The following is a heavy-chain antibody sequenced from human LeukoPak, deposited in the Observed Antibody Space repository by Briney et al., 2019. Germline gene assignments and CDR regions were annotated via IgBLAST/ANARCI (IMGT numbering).Heavy chain of an antibody. Sequence: SETLSLTCAVYGGSFSGYYWSWIRQPPGKGLEWIGEINHSGSTNNNPSLKSRVTISVDTSKNQFSLKLRSVTAADTAVYYCARSDIAVKFGPWGQGTLVTVSS. CDR3: ARSDIAVKFGP. CDR1: GGSFSGYY. V-gene: IGHV4-34*01. CDR2: INHSGST. D-gene: IGHD6-19*01. J-gene: IGHJ5*02.